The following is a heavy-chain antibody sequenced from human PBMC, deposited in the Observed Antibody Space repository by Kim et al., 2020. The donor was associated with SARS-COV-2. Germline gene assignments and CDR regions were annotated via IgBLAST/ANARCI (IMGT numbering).Heavy chain of an antibody. V-gene: IGHV3-23*01. Sequence: GGSLRLSCAASGFMFSNYAMSWVRQAPGKGLEWVSYIRGGGAITHYAGSVKGRCTISRDNFKNTLYLQLDSLRAEYTAVYYCAKCLSGWGNDAFDIWGLGTVVTVSS. J-gene: IGHJ3*02. CDR2: IRGGGAIT. CDR3: AKCLSGWGNDAFDI. D-gene: IGHD3-10*01. CDR1: GFMFSNYA.